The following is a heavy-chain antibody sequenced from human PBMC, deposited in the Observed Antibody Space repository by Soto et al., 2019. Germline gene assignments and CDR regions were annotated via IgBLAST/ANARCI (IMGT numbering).Heavy chain of an antibody. D-gene: IGHD2-2*01. J-gene: IGHJ3*02. CDR2: INSDGSST. CDR1: GFTFSSYW. CDR3: AREGGYCSSTSCYDDAFDI. V-gene: IGHV3-74*01. Sequence: GGSLRLSCAASGFTFSSYWMHWVRQAPRKGLVWVSRINSDGSSTSYADSVKGRFTISRDNAKNTLYLQMNSLRAEDTAVYYCAREGGYCSSTSCYDDAFDIWGQGTMVTVSS.